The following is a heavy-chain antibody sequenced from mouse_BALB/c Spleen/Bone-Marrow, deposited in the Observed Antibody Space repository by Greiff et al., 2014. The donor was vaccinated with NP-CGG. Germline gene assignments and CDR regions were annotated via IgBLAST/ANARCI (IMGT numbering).Heavy chain of an antibody. D-gene: IGHD1-1*01. CDR3: ARGITTVVPYAMDY. J-gene: IGHJ4*01. V-gene: IGHV1-14*01. CDR1: GYTFTSYV. Sequence: VQLQQSGPELVKPGASVKMSRKASGYTFTSYVMHWVKQKPGQGLEWIGYINPYNDGTKYIEKFKGKATLTSDKSSSTAYMELSSLTSEDSAVYYCARGITTVVPYAMDYWGQGTSVTVSS. CDR2: INPYNDGT.